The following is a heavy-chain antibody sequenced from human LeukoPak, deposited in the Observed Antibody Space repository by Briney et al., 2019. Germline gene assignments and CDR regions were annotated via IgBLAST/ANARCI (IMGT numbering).Heavy chain of an antibody. CDR1: GGSISSYY. V-gene: IGHV4-59*01. J-gene: IGHJ4*02. CDR3: ARGWWVAATLYYFDY. Sequence: SETQSLTCTVSGGSISSYYWSWIRQPPGKGLEWIGYIYYSGSTNYNPSLKSRVTISVDTSKNQFSLKLSSVTAADTAVYYCARGWWVAATLYYFDYWGQGTLVTVSS. CDR2: IYYSGST. D-gene: IGHD2-15*01.